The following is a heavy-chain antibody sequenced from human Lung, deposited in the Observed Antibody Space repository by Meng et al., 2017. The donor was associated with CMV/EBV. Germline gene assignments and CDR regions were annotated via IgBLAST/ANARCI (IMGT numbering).Heavy chain of an antibody. CDR3: ARDEYQLPPTENWFDP. J-gene: IGHJ5*02. CDR2: INPNSGGT. Sequence: ASLKVSCKASGYTFTGYYMHRVRQAPGQGLEWMGWINPNSGGTNYAQKFQGRVTMTRDTSISTAYMELSRLRSDDTAVYYCARDEYQLPPTENWFDPWGQGTLVTVSS. V-gene: IGHV1-2*02. CDR1: GYTFTGYY. D-gene: IGHD2-2*01.